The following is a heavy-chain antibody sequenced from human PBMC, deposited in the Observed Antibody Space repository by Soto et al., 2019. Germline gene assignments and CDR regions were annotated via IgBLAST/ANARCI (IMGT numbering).Heavy chain of an antibody. D-gene: IGHD3-22*01. Sequence: QVQLVQSGAEVKKPGSSVKVSCKASGGSLSNYGISWVRQAPGQGLEWMVAIIPVFGTPTYAQKFQDRVTITADKSTTTVYMEVRSLTSEDTAVYYCARGDATKIVVTTYYAMDVWGQGTTVTVSS. CDR3: ARGDATKIVVTTYYAMDV. CDR1: GGSLSNYG. CDR2: IIPVFGTP. J-gene: IGHJ6*02. V-gene: IGHV1-69*14.